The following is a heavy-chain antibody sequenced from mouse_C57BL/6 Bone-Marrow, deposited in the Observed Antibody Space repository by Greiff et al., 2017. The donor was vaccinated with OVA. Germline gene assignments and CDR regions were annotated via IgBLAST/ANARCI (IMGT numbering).Heavy chain of an antibody. J-gene: IGHJ4*01. CDR3: ARQGPYSNYDFYYAMDY. V-gene: IGHV5-12*01. CDR2: ISNGGGST. D-gene: IGHD2-5*01. Sequence: EVKLMESGGGLVQPGGSLKLSCAASGFTFSDYYMYWVRQTPEKRLEWVAYISNGGGSTYYPDTVKGRFTISRDNAKNTLYLQMSRLKSEDTAMYYCARQGPYSNYDFYYAMDYWGQGTSVTVSS. CDR1: GFTFSDYY.